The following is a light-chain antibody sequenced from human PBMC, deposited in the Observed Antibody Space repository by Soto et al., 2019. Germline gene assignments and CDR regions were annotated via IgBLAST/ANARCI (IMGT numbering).Light chain of an antibody. CDR1: QSVNSN. CDR2: GIS. V-gene: IGKV3-15*01. J-gene: IGKJ5*01. Sequence: EMVMTQSPAILSVSPGESATLSCRASQSVNSNYGAWYQQHPGQPPRLLIYGISTRATGIPARFSGSGSGTEFSLTISSLQSEDFAVYCCQQYSKWPITFGQGTRLEIK. CDR3: QQYSKWPIT.